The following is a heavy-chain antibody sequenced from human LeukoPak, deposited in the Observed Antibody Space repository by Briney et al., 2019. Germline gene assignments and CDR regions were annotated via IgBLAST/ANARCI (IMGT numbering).Heavy chain of an antibody. CDR2: FDPEDGET. D-gene: IGHD3-16*01. J-gene: IGHJ4*02. CDR1: GYTLTQLS. Sequence: ASVKVSCKVSGYTLTQLSMHWVRQAPGKGLEWMGGFDPEDGETIYAQKFQGRVTMTEDTSTDTAYMELSSLRTEDTAVYYCTTVYDYVWGSYDYWGQGTLVTVSS. V-gene: IGHV1-24*01. CDR3: TTVYDYVWGSYDY.